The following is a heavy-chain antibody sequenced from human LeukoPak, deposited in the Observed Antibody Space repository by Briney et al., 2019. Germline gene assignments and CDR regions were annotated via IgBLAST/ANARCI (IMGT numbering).Heavy chain of an antibody. CDR3: VRGYCSGGSCYARAFDI. Sequence: GGSLRLSCAASGFTFSGYWMHWVRQAPEKGLVWVSRINSDGRSTSYADSVKGRFTISRDNAKNSLYLQMNSLRAEDTAMYYCVRGYCSGGSCYARAFDIWGQGTMVTVSS. CDR2: INSDGRST. J-gene: IGHJ3*02. CDR1: GFTFSGYW. V-gene: IGHV3-74*01. D-gene: IGHD2-15*01.